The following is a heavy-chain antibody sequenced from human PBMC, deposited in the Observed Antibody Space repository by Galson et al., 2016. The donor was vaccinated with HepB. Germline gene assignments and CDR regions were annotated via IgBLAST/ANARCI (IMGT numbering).Heavy chain of an antibody. CDR1: GYTFTSYW. V-gene: IGHV5-51*01. Sequence: QSGAEVKKPGESLKISCTASGYTFTSYWIGWVRQMPGKGLEWMGIIYPGDSDTRYAPSFHGQVTISAEKSLRTAYLQWRSLKASDTAMYFCSKEIAAPGLLGAFDVWGQGTMVTVSS. D-gene: IGHD6-13*01. CDR3: SKEIAAPGLLGAFDV. J-gene: IGHJ3*01. CDR2: IYPGDSDT.